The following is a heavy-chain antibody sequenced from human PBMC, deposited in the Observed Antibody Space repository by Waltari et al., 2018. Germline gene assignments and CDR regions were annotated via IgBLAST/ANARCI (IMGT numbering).Heavy chain of an antibody. CDR1: GGTFSSYA. D-gene: IGHD3-22*01. V-gene: IGHV1-18*01. CDR3: ARDGAYYYDPPPDY. CDR2: INTYNHNT. Sequence: QVQLVQSGAEVKKPGSSVKVSCKASGGTFSSYAISWVRQAPGQGLEWMGWINTYNHNTNYAQKFQGRVTMTTDTSTSTAYMELRSLRSDDTAVYYCARDGAYYYDPPPDYWGQGTLVTVSS. J-gene: IGHJ4*02.